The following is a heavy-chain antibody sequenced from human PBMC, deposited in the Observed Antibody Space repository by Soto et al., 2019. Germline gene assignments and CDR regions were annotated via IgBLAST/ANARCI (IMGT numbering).Heavy chain of an antibody. D-gene: IGHD3-22*01. J-gene: IGHJ3*02. CDR3: ASAPGGYYYDSSGYYYAFDI. CDR2: IIPIFGTA. Sequence: SVKVSCNASGGTFSSYAISWVRQAPGQGLEWMGGIIPIFGTANYAQKFQGRVTITADESTSTAYMELSSLRSEDTAVYYCASAPGGYYYDSSGYYYAFDIWGQGTMVTVSS. V-gene: IGHV1-69*13. CDR1: GGTFSSYA.